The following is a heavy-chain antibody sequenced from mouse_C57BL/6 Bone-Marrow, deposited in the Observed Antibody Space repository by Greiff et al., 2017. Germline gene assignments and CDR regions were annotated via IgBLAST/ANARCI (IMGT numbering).Heavy chain of an antibody. CDR1: GFNIKDDY. Sequence: EVQVVESGAELVRPGASVKLSCTASGFNIKDDYMHWVKQRPEQGLEWIGWIDPENGDTEYASKFQGKATITADTSSNTAYLQLSSLTSEDTAVYYCTTYGYYPWFAYWGQGTVVTVSA. D-gene: IGHD2-3*01. CDR3: TTYGYYPWFAY. J-gene: IGHJ3*01. V-gene: IGHV14-4*01. CDR2: IDPENGDT.